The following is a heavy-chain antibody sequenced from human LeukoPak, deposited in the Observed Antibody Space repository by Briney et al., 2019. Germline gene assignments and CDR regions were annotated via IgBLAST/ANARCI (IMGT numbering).Heavy chain of an antibody. V-gene: IGHV3-66*01. CDR2: IYSGGST. J-gene: IGHJ6*02. CDR1: GGSISSSSYY. Sequence: ETLSLTCTVSGGSISSSSYYWGWVRQAPGKGLEWVSVIYSGGSTYYADSVKGRFTISRDNSKNTLYLQMNSLRAEDTAVYYCAREYYYYGMDVWGQGTTVTVSS. CDR3: AREYYYYGMDV.